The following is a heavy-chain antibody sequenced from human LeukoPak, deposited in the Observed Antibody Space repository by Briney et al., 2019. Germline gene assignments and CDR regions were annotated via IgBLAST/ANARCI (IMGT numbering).Heavy chain of an antibody. V-gene: IGHV1-2*02. J-gene: IGHJ5*02. CDR2: INPNSGGT. CDR3: ARERSYGDLAFDP. Sequence: ASVKVSCKASGYTFTGYYMHWVRQAPGQGLEWMGWINPNSGGTDYAQKFQGRVTMTRDTSISTAYMELSRLRSDDTAVYYCARERSYGDLAFDPWGQGTLVTVSS. CDR1: GYTFTGYY. D-gene: IGHD4-17*01.